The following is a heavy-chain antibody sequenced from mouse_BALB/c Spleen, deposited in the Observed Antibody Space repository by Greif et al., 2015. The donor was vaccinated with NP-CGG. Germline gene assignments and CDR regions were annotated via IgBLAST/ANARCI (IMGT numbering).Heavy chain of an antibody. J-gene: IGHJ4*01. CDR2: IWAGGST. Sequence: VKLVESGPGLVAPSQSLSITCTVSGFSLTSYGVHWVRQPPGKGLEWLGVIWAGGSTNYNSALMSRLSISKDNSKSRVFLKMNSLQTDDTAMYYCGSRAMDYWGQGTSVTVSS. D-gene: IGHD1-1*01. V-gene: IGHV2-9*02. CDR1: GFSLTSYG. CDR3: GSRAMDY.